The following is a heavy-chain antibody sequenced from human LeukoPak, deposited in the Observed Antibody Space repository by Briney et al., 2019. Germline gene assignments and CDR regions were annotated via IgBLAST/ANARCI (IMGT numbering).Heavy chain of an antibody. CDR1: GGSISSYY. V-gene: IGHV4-59*01. D-gene: IGHD6-19*01. CDR2: IYYSGST. CDR3: ARDSGWYRGYYYYGMDV. J-gene: IGHJ6*02. Sequence: PSETLSLTCTVSGGSISSYYWSWIRQPPGKGLEWIGYIYYSGSTNCNPSLKSRVTISVDTSKNQFSLKLSSVTAADTAVYYCARDSGWYRGYYYYGMDVWGQGTTVTVSS.